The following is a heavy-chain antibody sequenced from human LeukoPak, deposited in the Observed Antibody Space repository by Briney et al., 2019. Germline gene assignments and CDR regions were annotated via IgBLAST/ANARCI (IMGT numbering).Heavy chain of an antibody. V-gene: IGHV4-38-2*02. Sequence: SETLSLTCTVSGYSISSGYYWGWIRQPPGKGLEWIGSIYHSGSTYYNPSLKSRVTISVDTSKNQFSLKLSSVTAADTAVYYCAREGGYSSSSDGYWGQGTLVTVSS. CDR3: AREGGYSSSSDGY. D-gene: IGHD6-6*01. CDR2: IYHSGST. CDR1: GYSISSGYY. J-gene: IGHJ4*02.